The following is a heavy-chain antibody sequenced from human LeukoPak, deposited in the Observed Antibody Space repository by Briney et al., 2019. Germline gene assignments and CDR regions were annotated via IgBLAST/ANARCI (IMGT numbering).Heavy chain of an antibody. J-gene: IGHJ4*02. CDR1: GGSISGYY. CDR2: IHYSGST. CDR3: ARVSVYCGGDCYSV. V-gene: IGHV4-59*12. Sequence: SETLSLTCSVSGGSISGYYWSWIRQPPGKGLEWIGYIHYSGSTHYNPSLKSRVTISVDTSKNQFSLKLSSVTAADTAVYYCARVSVYCGGDCYSVWGQGTLVTVSS. D-gene: IGHD2-21*02.